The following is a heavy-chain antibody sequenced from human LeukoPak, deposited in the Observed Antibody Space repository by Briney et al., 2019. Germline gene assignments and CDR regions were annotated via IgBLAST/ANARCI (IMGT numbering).Heavy chain of an antibody. CDR3: AKDAMGQWLVQTHFDC. CDR1: GFTFSSYG. D-gene: IGHD6-19*01. J-gene: IGHJ4*02. Sequence: RAGGSLRLSCAASGFTFSSYGMHWVRQAPGKGLEWVAFIRYDESNTYYADSVKGRFTISRDNSKNTLYLQMNSLSAEDTAVYHCAKDAMGQWLVQTHFDCWGQGTLVTVSS. CDR2: IRYDESNT. V-gene: IGHV3-30*02.